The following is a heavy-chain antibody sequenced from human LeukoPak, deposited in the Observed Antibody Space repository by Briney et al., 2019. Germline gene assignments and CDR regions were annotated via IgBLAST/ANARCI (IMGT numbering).Heavy chain of an antibody. CDR3: ARDSDFGTNWFDP. CDR2: IYYSGST. V-gene: IGHV4-31*03. Sequence: PSETLSLTCTVSGGSISSGGYYWSWIRQHPGKGLEWIGYIYYSGSTYYNPSLKSRVTISVDTSKNQFSLKLSSVTAADTAVYYCARDSDFGTNWFDPWGQGTLVTVSS. D-gene: IGHD3/OR15-3a*01. CDR1: GGSISSGGYY. J-gene: IGHJ5*02.